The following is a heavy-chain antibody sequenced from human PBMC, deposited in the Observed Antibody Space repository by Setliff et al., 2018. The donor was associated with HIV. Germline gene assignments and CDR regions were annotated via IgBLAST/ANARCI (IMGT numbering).Heavy chain of an antibody. D-gene: IGHD1-26*01. CDR1: GFTFSNYA. CDR3: VRDYVRPGTVGTTSPLDN. CDR2: LIENGVDK. Sequence: PGGSLRLSCAASGFTFSNYAMSWVRQAPGKGLEWVSGLIENGVDKYYAGSVKGRFTISRDNSKSTLTMVMNSLRAEDTAMYYCVRDYVRPGTVGTTSPLDNWGQGTLVTVSS. J-gene: IGHJ1*01. V-gene: IGHV3-23*01.